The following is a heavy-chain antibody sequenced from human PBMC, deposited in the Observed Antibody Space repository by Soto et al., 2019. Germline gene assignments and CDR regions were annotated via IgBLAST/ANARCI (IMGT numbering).Heavy chain of an antibody. CDR2: IDGSGGIT. CDR3: VKNSGWFNT. Sequence: QLLQSGGGLVQPGGSLTLSCAASGFTFGTTDMSWVRQAPGEGLEWVSTIDGSGGITYYADSVKGRFTISRDNSRNTGYLQMNSLRGDDTALYYCVKNSGWFNTWGQGDLVPVSS. J-gene: IGHJ5*02. V-gene: IGHV3-23*01. D-gene: IGHD3-10*01. CDR1: GFTFGTTD.